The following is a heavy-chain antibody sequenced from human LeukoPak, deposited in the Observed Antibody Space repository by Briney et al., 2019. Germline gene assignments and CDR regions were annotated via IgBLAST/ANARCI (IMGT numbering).Heavy chain of an antibody. J-gene: IGHJ5*02. V-gene: IGHV1-46*01. D-gene: IGHD3/OR15-3a*01. CDR2: INPSGGTT. CDR1: GYIFTGYC. Sequence: ASVKVSCKASGYIFTGYCMHWVRQALGQGLEWMGIINPSGGTTSYAQKFQGRVTMTRDTSTSTVYMELTSLRSEDTAVFYCARGGLPARSWFDPWGQGTLVTVSS. CDR3: ARGGLPARSWFDP.